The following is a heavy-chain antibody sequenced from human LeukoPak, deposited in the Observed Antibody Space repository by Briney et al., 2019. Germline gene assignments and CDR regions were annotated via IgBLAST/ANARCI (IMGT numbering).Heavy chain of an antibody. CDR2: IYPGDSDT. Sequence: GESLKISCKGSGYSFTSYWIGWVRQMPGKGLEWMAIIYPGDSDTRSSPSFQGQVTISADKSISTAYLQWSSLKASDTAMYYCASLGDYYDSSGYYRDWGQGTLVTVSS. V-gene: IGHV5-51*01. CDR3: ASLGDYYDSSGYYRD. J-gene: IGHJ4*02. CDR1: GYSFTSYW. D-gene: IGHD3-22*01.